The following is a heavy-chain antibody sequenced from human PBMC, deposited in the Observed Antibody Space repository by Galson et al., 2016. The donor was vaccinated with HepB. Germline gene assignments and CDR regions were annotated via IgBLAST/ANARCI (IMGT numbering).Heavy chain of an antibody. J-gene: IGHJ4*02. CDR2: IYWDGDK. Sequence: PALVKPTQTLTLTCTFSGFSLSTSGVGVGWIRQPPGKALEWLALIYWDGDKRYSPSLKRRLTVTKDTSKNLVVLTMSNMNPVDTATYYCAHSENGDFVGYWGQGALVIVSS. D-gene: IGHD4-17*01. CDR1: GFSLSTSGVG. CDR3: AHSENGDFVGY. V-gene: IGHV2-5*02.